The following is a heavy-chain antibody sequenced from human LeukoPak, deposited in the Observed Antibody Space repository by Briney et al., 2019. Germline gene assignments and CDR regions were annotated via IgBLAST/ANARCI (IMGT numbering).Heavy chain of an antibody. CDR3: ARCGGGSSWSSSWFDP. CDR2: INHSGST. CDR1: GGSFSGYY. V-gene: IGHV4-34*01. Sequence: SETLSLTCAVYGGSFSGYYWSWIRQPPGKGLEWIGEINHSGSTNYNPSLMSRVTISVDTSKNQFSLKLSSVTAADTAVYYCARCGGGSSWSSSWFDPWGQGTLVTVSS. J-gene: IGHJ5*02. D-gene: IGHD6-13*01.